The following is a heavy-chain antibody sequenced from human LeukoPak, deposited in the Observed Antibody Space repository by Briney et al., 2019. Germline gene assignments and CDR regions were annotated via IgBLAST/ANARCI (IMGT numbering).Heavy chain of an antibody. CDR3: ARDGSSFDY. J-gene: IGHJ4*02. CDR2: IKGDGSEI. CDR1: GFTFSNYW. D-gene: IGHD2-15*01. V-gene: IGHV3-7*01. Sequence: GGSLRLSCEASGFTFSNYWMSWFRQAPGKRLEWVANIKGDGSEIYYVDSVKGRFTISRDNDKNSLYLQMNNLRAEDTAVYYCARDGSSFDYWGQGALVTVSS.